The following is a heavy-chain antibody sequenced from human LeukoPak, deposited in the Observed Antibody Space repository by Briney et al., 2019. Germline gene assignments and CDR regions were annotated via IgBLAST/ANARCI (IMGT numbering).Heavy chain of an antibody. Sequence: PGGSLRLSCAASGFTFSSYSMNWVRQAPGKGLEWVSYISSSSNTIYYADSVQGRFTISRDNAKNSLFLQMNSLRDEDTAVYYCARGRGYYDSSGYYHPVYWGQGTLVTVSS. D-gene: IGHD3-22*01. V-gene: IGHV3-48*02. CDR2: ISSSSNTI. J-gene: IGHJ4*02. CDR1: GFTFSSYS. CDR3: ARGRGYYDSSGYYHPVY.